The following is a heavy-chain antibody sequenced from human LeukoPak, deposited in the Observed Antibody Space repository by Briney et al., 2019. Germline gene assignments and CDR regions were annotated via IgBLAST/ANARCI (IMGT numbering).Heavy chain of an antibody. J-gene: IGHJ5*02. CDR1: GYSISRGYY. Sequence: SETLSLTCGVSGYSISRGYYWSWIRQPPGKGLEWIGEINHSGSTNYNPSLKSRVTISVDTSKNQFSLKLSSVTAADTAVYYCARVTGERNRRIAAAGTGRWFDPWGQGTLVTVSS. CDR2: INHSGST. D-gene: IGHD6-13*01. CDR3: ARVTGERNRRIAAAGTGRWFDP. V-gene: IGHV4-34*01.